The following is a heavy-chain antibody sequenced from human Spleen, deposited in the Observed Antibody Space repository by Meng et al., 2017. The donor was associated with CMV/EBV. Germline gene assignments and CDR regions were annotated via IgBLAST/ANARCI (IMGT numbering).Heavy chain of an antibody. J-gene: IGHJ4*02. CDR2: VVYSGTT. CDR1: GGSISSSSYY. V-gene: IGHV4-39*01. CDR3: ARHHHSPTFDY. Sequence: QLEGAGPGLVKPSGTLSPPCTGSGGSISSSSYYWAWIRQPPGEGLEWIGSVVYSGTTYYTSSLKSRVSISVDTSKNQFSLKLSSVTAADTAVYYCARHHHSPTFDYWGQGTLVTVSS. D-gene: IGHD1-14*01.